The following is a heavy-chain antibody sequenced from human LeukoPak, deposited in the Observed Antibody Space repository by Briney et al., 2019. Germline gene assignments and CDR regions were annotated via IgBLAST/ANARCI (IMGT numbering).Heavy chain of an antibody. D-gene: IGHD6-13*01. CDR2: IRQDGGER. J-gene: IGHJ3*02. Sequence: GGSLRLSCAASEFIFSNYWMAWVRQAPGKGLEWVASIRQDGGERNYVDSVKGRFTISRDNAKKLLSLQMDGLRAEDMAVYYCVRHVGYGDIWGQGTMVTVS. CDR1: EFIFSNYW. CDR3: VRHVGYGDI. V-gene: IGHV3-7*03.